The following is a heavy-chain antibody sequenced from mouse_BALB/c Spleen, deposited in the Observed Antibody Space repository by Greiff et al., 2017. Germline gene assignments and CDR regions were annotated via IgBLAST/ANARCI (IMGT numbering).Heavy chain of an antibody. CDR2: ILPGSGST. D-gene: IGHD1-1*01. CDR1: GYTFSSYW. CDR3: ARWGTVVATNNAMDY. J-gene: IGHJ4*01. V-gene: IGHV1-9*01. Sequence: QVQLQQSGAELMKPGASVKISCKATGYTFSSYWIEWVKQRPGHGLEWIGEILPGSGSTNYNEKFKGKATFTADTSSNTAYMQLSSLTSEDSAVYYCARWGTVVATNNAMDYWGQGTSVTVSS.